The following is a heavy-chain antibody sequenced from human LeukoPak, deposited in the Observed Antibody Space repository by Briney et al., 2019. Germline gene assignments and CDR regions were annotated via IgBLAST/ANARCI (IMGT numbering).Heavy chain of an antibody. J-gene: IGHJ4*02. V-gene: IGHV1-69*05. CDR3: ARDLATLSPGDY. CDR2: IIPIFGTA. D-gene: IGHD1-1*01. Sequence: GASVKVSCKASGGTFSSYAISWVRQAPGQGLEWMGGIIPIFGTANYAQKFQGRVTITRDTSASTAYMELSSLRSEDTAVYYCARDLATLSPGDYWGQGTLVTVSS. CDR1: GGTFSSYA.